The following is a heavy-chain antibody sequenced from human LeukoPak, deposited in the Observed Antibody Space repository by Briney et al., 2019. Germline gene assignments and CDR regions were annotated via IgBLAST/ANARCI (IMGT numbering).Heavy chain of an antibody. CDR3: ARDRCSSTSCYGNWFDP. J-gene: IGHJ5*02. D-gene: IGHD2-2*01. CDR2: IYTSGST. V-gene: IGHV4-4*07. Sequence: PSETLSLTCTVSGGSISSYYWSWIRQPAGKGLGWIGRIYTSGSTNYNPSLKSRVTMSVDTSKNQFSLKLSSVTAADTAVYYCARDRCSSTSCYGNWFDPWGQGTLVTVSS. CDR1: GGSISSYY.